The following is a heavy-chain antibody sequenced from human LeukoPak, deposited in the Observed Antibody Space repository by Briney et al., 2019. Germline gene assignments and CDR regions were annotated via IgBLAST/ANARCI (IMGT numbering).Heavy chain of an antibody. V-gene: IGHV4-39*07. CDR1: GGSISSSSYY. CDR3: ARDNIVVVAATKAYYFDY. J-gene: IGHJ4*02. D-gene: IGHD2-15*01. Sequence: TSETLSLTCTVSGGSISSSSYYWGWIRQPPGKGPEWIGSIYYSGTTYYNPSLKSRVTISVDTSKNQFSLKLSSVTAADTAVYYCARDNIVVVAATKAYYFDYWGQGTLVTVSS. CDR2: IYYSGTT.